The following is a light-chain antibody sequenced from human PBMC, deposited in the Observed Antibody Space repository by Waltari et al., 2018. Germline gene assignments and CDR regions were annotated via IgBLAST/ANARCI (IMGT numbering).Light chain of an antibody. CDR2: GAS. CDR3: QKYGTLPAM. J-gene: IGKJ1*01. CDR1: QSVNKY. Sequence: EIVLTPSLGTLSISLGERASLSCRASQSVNKYLAWYKQKPGQAPRLLIYGASIRTTGIADRFSGSWSGTDYSLTISRLEPEDVAVYFCQKYGTLPAMFVQGTKVEIK. V-gene: IGKV3-20*01.